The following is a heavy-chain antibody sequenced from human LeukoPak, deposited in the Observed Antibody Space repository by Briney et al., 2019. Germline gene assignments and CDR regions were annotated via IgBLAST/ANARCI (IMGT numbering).Heavy chain of an antibody. J-gene: IGHJ4*02. CDR2: ISAYNGNT. V-gene: IGHV1-18*01. CDR1: GGTFSSYA. CDR3: ARDQLGDKLDYYDSSN. D-gene: IGHD3-22*01. Sequence: ASVKVSCKASGGTFSSYAISWVRQAPGQGLEWMGWISAYNGNTNYAQKLQGRVTMTTDTSTSTAYMELRSLRSDDTAVYYCARDQLGDKLDYYDSSNWGQGTLVTVSS.